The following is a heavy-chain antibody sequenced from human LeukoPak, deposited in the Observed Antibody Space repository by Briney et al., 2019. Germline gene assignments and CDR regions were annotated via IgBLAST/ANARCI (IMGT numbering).Heavy chain of an antibody. CDR3: AKDRWYDGESGYFDH. CDR1: GFTFSTYA. V-gene: IGHV3-23*01. J-gene: IGHJ4*02. D-gene: IGHD3-10*01. CDR2: ISGSSNNT. Sequence: GGSLRLSCAASGFTFSTYAMSWVRQAPGKGLEWVSVISGSSNNTYYADSVKGRFTISRDNSKNTLSLQMSSLRAEDTAIYFCAKDRWYDGESGYFDHWGRGTLVTVSS.